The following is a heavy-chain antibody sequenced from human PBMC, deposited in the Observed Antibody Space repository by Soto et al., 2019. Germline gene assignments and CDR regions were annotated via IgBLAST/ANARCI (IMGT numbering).Heavy chain of an antibody. CDR2: INSDGSSR. J-gene: IGHJ5*02. Sequence: EVQLVESGGDLVQPGGSLRLYCAASGFTFSSYWMHWVRQAPGKGLVWVSRINSDGSSRSYAESVKGRFTVSRDNAENTLYLQMNSLRGEDTAVYYCARSYSGWFGELSWGQGTLVTVSS. CDR1: GFTFSSYW. D-gene: IGHD3-10*01. CDR3: ARSYSGWFGELS. V-gene: IGHV3-74*01.